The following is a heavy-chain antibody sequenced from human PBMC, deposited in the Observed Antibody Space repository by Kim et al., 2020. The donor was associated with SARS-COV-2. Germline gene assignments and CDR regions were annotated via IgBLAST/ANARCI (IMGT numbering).Heavy chain of an antibody. V-gene: IGHV4-34*01. CDR2: INHSGST. J-gene: IGHJ4*02. D-gene: IGHD6-13*01. CDR3: ARGGIAAAGTCSGRGASGRFDY. CDR1: GGSFSGYY. Sequence: SETLSLTCAVYGGSFSGYYWSWIRQPPGKGLEWIGEINHSGSTNYNPSLKSRVTISVDTSKNQFSLKLSSVTAADTAVYYCARGGIAAAGTCSGRGASGRFDYWGQGTLVTVSS.